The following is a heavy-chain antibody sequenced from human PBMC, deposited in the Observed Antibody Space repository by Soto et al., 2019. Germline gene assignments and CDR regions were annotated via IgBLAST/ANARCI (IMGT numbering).Heavy chain of an antibody. Sequence: SETLSLTCAVYGGSFSGYYWSWIRQPPGKGLEWIGEINHSGSTNYNPSLKSRVTISVDTSKNQFSLKLSSVTAADTAVYYCARARRVLRFLEWLFEPYGMDVWGQGTTVTISS. V-gene: IGHV4-34*01. D-gene: IGHD3-3*01. J-gene: IGHJ6*02. CDR1: GGSFSGYY. CDR2: INHSGST. CDR3: ARARRVLRFLEWLFEPYGMDV.